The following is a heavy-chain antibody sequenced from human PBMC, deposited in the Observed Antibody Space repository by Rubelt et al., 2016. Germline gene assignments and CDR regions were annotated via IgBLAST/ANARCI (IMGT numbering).Heavy chain of an antibody. CDR3: ARYGSSSPGSRGMDV. CDR1: GGSISSSSYY. CDR2: IYYSGST. D-gene: IGHD6-6*01. V-gene: IGHV4-61*05. Sequence: QLQLQESGPGLVKPSETLSLTCTVSGGSISSSSYYWGWIRQPPGKGLEWIGYIYYSGSTNYNPSLKSRVTISVDTSKNQFSLKLSSVTAADTAVYYCARYGSSSPGSRGMDVWGQGTTVTVSS. J-gene: IGHJ6*02.